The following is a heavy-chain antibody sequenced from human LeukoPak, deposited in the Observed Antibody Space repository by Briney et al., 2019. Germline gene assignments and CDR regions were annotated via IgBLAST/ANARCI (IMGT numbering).Heavy chain of an antibody. V-gene: IGHV4-34*01. D-gene: IGHD1-26*01. J-gene: IGHJ4*02. CDR3: ARADPMGVY. CDR2: INHSGST. Sequence: PSETLSLTCAVYGGSFSGYYWSWIRQPPGKGLEWIGEINHSGSTNYNPSLKSRVTISVDTSKNQLSLKLSSVTAADTAVYYCARADPMGVYWGQGTLVTVSS. CDR1: GGSFSGYY.